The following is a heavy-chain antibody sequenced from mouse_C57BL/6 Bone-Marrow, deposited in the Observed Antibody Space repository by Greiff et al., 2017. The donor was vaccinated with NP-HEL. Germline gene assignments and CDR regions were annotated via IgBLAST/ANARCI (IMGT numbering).Heavy chain of an antibody. CDR2: INPYNGGT. Sequence: EVQLQQSGPVLVKPGASVKMSCKASGYTFTDYYMNWVKQSHGKSLEWIGVINPYNGGTSYNQKFKGKATLTVDKSSSTAYIELNSLTSEDSAVYYCARSRLGHPAYWGQGTTLTVSS. D-gene: IGHD4-1*01. CDR1: GYTFTDYY. J-gene: IGHJ2*01. V-gene: IGHV1-19*01. CDR3: ARSRLGHPAY.